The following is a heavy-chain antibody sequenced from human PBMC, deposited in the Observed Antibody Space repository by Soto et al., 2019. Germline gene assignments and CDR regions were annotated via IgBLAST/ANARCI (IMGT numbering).Heavy chain of an antibody. CDR1: GGSISSYY. CDR3: ARLLGYCSGGSCYPSTSTFDY. D-gene: IGHD2-15*01. CDR2: IYYSGST. J-gene: IGHJ4*02. V-gene: IGHV4-59*08. Sequence: LETLSLTCTVSGGSISSYYWSWIRRPPGKGLEWIGYIYYSGSTNYNPSLKSRVTISVDTSKNQFSLKLSSVTAADTAVYYCARLLGYCSGGSCYPSTSTFDYWGQGTLLTVSS.